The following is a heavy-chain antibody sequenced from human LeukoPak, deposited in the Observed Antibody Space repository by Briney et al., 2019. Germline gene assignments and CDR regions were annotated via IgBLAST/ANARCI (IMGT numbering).Heavy chain of an antibody. CDR3: ARRKGTVQLERRGAFDI. D-gene: IGHD1-1*01. V-gene: IGHV4-30-2*01. CDR1: GGSISSGGYY. J-gene: IGHJ3*02. Sequence: SQTLSLTCTGSGGSISSGGYYCSWIRQPPGKGLEWIGYIYHSGSTYYNPSLKSRVTISVDRSKNQFSLKLSSVTAADTAVYYCARRKGTVQLERRGAFDIWGQGTMVTVSS. CDR2: IYHSGST.